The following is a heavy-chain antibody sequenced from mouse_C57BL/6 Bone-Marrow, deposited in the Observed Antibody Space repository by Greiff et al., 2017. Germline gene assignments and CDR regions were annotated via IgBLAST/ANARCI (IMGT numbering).Heavy chain of an antibody. J-gene: IGHJ2*01. CDR1: GYTFTSYW. D-gene: IGHD1-1*01. CDR3: AREGTTVVAPFDY. V-gene: IGHV1-69*01. Sequence: QVQLQQPGAELVMPGASVKLSCKASGYTFTSYWMHWVKQRPGQGLEWIGEIDPSDSYTNYNQKFKGKSTLTVDKSSRPAYMQLSSLTSEDSAVYHCAREGTTVVAPFDYWGQGTTLTVSS. CDR2: IDPSDSYT.